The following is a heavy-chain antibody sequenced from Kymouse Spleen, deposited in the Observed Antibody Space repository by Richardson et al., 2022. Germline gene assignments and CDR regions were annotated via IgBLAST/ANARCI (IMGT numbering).Heavy chain of an antibody. J-gene: IGHJ5*02. Sequence: QVQLVESGGGVVQPGRSLRLSCAASGFTFSSYGMHWVRQAPGKGLEWVAVIWYDGSNKYYADSVKGRFTISRDNSKNTLYLQMNSLRAEDTAVYYCAREVRNYDILTGYSNWFDPWGQGTLVTVSS. V-gene: IGHV3-33*01. CDR3: AREVRNYDILTGYSNWFDP. D-gene: IGHD3-9*01. CDR1: GFTFSSYG. CDR2: IWYDGSNK.